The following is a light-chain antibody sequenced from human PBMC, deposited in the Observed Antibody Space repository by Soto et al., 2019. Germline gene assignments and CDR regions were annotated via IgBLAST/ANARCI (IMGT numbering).Light chain of an antibody. Sequence: DIVMTQTPLSLSVTPGQPASLSCKSSQSLLHGDGKTYLYWFLRKPGQPPQLLFYDVSNRFSGVPDRISASGSGTDFTLTISRVEPEDIDLYYCMQSIKLPFTFGQGSKLEI. CDR2: DVS. CDR3: MQSIKLPFT. CDR1: QSLLHGDGKTY. V-gene: IGKV2D-29*01. J-gene: IGKJ2*01.